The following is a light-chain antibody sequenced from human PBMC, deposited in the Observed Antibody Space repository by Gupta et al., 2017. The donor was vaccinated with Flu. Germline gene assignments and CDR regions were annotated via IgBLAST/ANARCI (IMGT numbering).Light chain of an antibody. CDR3: QQYDNWPPET. J-gene: IGKJ1*01. CDR1: QSVSSN. V-gene: IGKV3-15*01. Sequence: IVMTQSPATLSVSPGERATLSCRARQSVSSNLAWYQQKPGQAPRLLIYGASTRATGIPARFTLTISSLQSEDFAVYYCQQYDNWPPETFGQGTKVEIK. CDR2: GAS.